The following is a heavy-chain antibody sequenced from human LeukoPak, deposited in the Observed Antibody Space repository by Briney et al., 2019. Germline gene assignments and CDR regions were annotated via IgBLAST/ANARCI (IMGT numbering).Heavy chain of an antibody. J-gene: IGHJ3*02. V-gene: IGHV3-33*03. CDR1: GFSVRNYV. CDR3: AKESSAFDI. Sequence: GGSLRLSCAVSGFSVRNYVIHWVRQSPGKGLEWVALIGFDENDIYYADFGRGRFTISRDNSNNTVYLQMTSPQAEDTAVYYCAKESSAFDIWGQGTRVTVSS. D-gene: IGHD6-6*01. CDR2: IGFDENDI.